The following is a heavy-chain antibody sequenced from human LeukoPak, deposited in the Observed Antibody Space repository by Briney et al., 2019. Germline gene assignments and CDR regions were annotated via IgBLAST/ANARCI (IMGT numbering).Heavy chain of an antibody. Sequence: GESLKISCQAFGYRFSANWIGWVRQMPEKGLERMGIIYPADSDTYYSPSFQGQVTISADKSISTTYLQWSSLKASDSAMYYCARGVTRYNWFDPWGQGTLVTVSS. CDR3: ARGVTRYNWFDP. V-gene: IGHV5-51*01. CDR1: GYRFSANW. D-gene: IGHD4-23*01. J-gene: IGHJ5*02. CDR2: IYPADSDT.